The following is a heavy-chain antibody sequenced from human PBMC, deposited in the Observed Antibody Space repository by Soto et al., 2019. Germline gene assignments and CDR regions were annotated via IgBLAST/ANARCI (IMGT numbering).Heavy chain of an antibody. J-gene: IGHJ4*02. CDR3: TPEEFGGVIVRGGGYYFDY. V-gene: IGHV3-15*01. Sequence: EVQLVESGGGLVKPGGSLRLSCAASGFTFSNAWMSWVRQAPGKGLEWVGRIKSKTDGGTTDYAAPVKGRFTISRDDSKKPLYPQMNRLKTEDTAVYYCTPEEFGGVIVRGGGYYFDYWGQGTLVTVSS. CDR2: IKSKTDGGTT. CDR1: GFTFSNAW. D-gene: IGHD3-16*02.